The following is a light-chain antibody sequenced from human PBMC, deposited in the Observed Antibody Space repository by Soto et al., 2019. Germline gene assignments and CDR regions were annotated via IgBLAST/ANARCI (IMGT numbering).Light chain of an antibody. CDR1: HNIGNN. V-gene: IGKV3-15*01. J-gene: IGKJ4*01. CDR2: YAS. CDR3: QHFYNWPVT. Sequence: VVLTQSPATLSVSPGETATFSCRASHNIGNNLAWYQHKPGQAPRLLISYASSGATGIPGRFSGSGSVTEFALTISSLQSEDSAVYYCQHFYNWPVTFGGGTKVEL.